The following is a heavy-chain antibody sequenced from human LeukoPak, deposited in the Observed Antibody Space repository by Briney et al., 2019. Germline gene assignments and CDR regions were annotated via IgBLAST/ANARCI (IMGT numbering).Heavy chain of an antibody. CDR3: AKGITMVRGVERRYYGMDV. CDR2: INSAGSAT. J-gene: IGHJ6*02. V-gene: IGHV3-74*01. Sequence: PGGSLRLSCAASGFTFRNYWMHWVRQAPGKGLVWVSRINSAGSATTYADSVKGRFTISRDNSKNTLSLQMNSLRVEDTAVYYCAKGITMVRGVERRYYGMDVWGQGTTVTVSS. CDR1: GFTFRNYW. D-gene: IGHD3-10*01.